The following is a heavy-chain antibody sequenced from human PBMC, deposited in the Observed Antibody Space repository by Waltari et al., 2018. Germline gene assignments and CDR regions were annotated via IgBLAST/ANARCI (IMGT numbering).Heavy chain of an antibody. V-gene: IGHV3-23*01. Sequence: EVQLLESGGGLVQPGGSLRFSCAASGFPFPVSALTWGRQAAGKGLGLVSSISGPALTTFYADSVKGRFSVSRDNSKNTLYLQINGLRADDTAVYYCAKAGGIAAAEFQFDFWGQGTLVTVSS. D-gene: IGHD6-13*01. J-gene: IGHJ4*02. CDR3: AKAGGIAAAEFQFDF. CDR1: GFPFPVSA. CDR2: ISGPALTT.